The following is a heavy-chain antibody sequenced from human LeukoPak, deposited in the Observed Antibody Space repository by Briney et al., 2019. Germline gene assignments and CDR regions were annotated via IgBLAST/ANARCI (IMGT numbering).Heavy chain of an antibody. D-gene: IGHD2-2*01. Sequence: PSETLSLTCTASGGSINSGGYYWNWIRQHPGQGLESIGNIYYTGRNFYNSSLKSRTTMSADTSKNDVSLRLSSVTAADAAVYYCARGYCTTTSCYFHLKGFDPWGQGTLVTVSS. CDR2: IYYTGRN. CDR1: GGSINSGGYY. V-gene: IGHV4-31*03. CDR3: ARGYCTTTSCYFHLKGFDP. J-gene: IGHJ5*02.